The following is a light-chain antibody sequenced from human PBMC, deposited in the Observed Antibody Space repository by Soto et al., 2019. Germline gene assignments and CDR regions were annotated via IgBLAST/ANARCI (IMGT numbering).Light chain of an antibody. V-gene: IGLV2-14*02. Sequence: QSALTQPASVSGSPGQSIAISCTGTSSDVGSYNIVSWYRQHPGKVPKLMIYDVSNRPSGVSDRFSGSKSGNTASLTISGLQAEDEADYYCTSFTSSYTHVFGTGTKVTVL. CDR1: SSDVGSYNI. CDR3: TSFTSSYTHV. J-gene: IGLJ1*01. CDR2: DVS.